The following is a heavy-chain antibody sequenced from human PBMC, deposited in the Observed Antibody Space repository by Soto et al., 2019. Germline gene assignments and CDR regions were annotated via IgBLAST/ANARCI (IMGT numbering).Heavy chain of an antibody. V-gene: IGHV3-74*01. CDR3: ARGTVSDHGFGDR. D-gene: IGHD3-10*01. Sequence: EVQLVESGGDLVQPGGSLRLSCAASGFTFSTYWMHWVRQVPGKGPEWVSRMSSDGSSTAYADSVRGRFIISRDNAKKTLYLQKNSRRVGDTGVYYCARGTVSDHGFGDRWGLGTRVAVAS. CDR1: GFTFSTYW. CDR2: MSSDGSST. J-gene: IGHJ5*02.